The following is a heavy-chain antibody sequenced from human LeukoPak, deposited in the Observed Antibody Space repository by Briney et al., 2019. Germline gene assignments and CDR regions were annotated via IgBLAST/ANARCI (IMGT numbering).Heavy chain of an antibody. J-gene: IGHJ4*02. CDR2: ISSSSSYI. D-gene: IGHD3-16*01. CDR3: ARVLLSAGGVLGY. CDR1: GFTFSSYS. V-gene: IGHV3-21*01. Sequence: AGSLRLSCAASGFTFSSYSMNWVRQAPGKGLEWVSSISSSSSYIYYEDSVKGRFTISRDNAKNSLYLQMNSLRADDTAVYYCARVLLSAGGVLGYGGQGTLILVSS.